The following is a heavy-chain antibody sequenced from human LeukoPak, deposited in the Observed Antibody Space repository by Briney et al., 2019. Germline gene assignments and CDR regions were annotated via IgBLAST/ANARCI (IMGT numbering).Heavy chain of an antibody. CDR3: ASLRILLWTNWFDP. CDR2: IYYSGST. Sequence: PSETLSLTCTVSGGSISSYYWSWIRQPPGKGLEWIGYIYYSGSTNYNPSLKSRVTISVDTSKNQFSLKLSSVTAADTAVYYCASLRILLWTNWFDPWGQGTLVTVSS. V-gene: IGHV4-59*01. D-gene: IGHD5-18*01. CDR1: GGSISSYY. J-gene: IGHJ5*02.